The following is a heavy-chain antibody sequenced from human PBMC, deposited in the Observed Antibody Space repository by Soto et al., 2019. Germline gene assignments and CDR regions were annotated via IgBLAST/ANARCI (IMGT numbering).Heavy chain of an antibody. J-gene: IGHJ5*02. Sequence: QVQLVESGGGVVKTSGSLRIACAASGFTFSDYYMSWVRRAPGKGLEWVSYISSSGNTIYYADSVKGRFTISRDNAKNSVYLQMNSLRAEDTALYFCAKMSSENYYDPVFSWGQGTLVTVSS. CDR2: ISSSGNTI. D-gene: IGHD3-22*01. CDR3: AKMSSENYYDPVFS. V-gene: IGHV3-11*01. CDR1: GFTFSDYY.